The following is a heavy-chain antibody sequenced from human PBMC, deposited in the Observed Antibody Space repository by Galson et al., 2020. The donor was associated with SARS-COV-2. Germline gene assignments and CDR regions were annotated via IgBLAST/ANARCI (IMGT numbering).Heavy chain of an antibody. D-gene: IGHD3-10*01. CDR1: GFTFSSYS. CDR3: ASAFMVSGELESRGDAFDI. J-gene: IGHJ3*02. Sequence: GGSLRLSCAASGFTFSSYSMNWVRQAPGKGLEWVSSISSSSSYIYYADSVKGRFTISRDNAKNSLYLQMNSLRAEDTAVYYCASAFMVSGELESRGDAFDIWGQGTMVTVSS. CDR2: ISSSSSYI. V-gene: IGHV3-21*01.